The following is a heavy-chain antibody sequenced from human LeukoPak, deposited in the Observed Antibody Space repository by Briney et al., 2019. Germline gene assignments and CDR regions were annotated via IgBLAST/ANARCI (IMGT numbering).Heavy chain of an antibody. D-gene: IGHD5-18*01. J-gene: IGHJ3*02. Sequence: GGSLRLSCAASGFTFSTYTMNWVRQAPGKGLEWVSFISISSSYIYYADSVKGRFTISRDNAKNSLYLQMNSLRAEDTAVYYCARGPHSALDTDDAFDIWGQGTMVTVSS. V-gene: IGHV3-21*06. CDR1: GFTFSTYT. CDR3: ARGPHSALDTDDAFDI. CDR2: ISISSSYI.